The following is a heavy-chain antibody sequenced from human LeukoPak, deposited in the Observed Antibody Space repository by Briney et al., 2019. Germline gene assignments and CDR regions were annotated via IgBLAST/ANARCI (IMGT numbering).Heavy chain of an antibody. V-gene: IGHV5-51*06. D-gene: IGHD6-13*01. CDR1: GYSFTNHW. Sequence: ESLKISCKGSGYSFTNHWIGWVRQMPGRGLEWMGIIYPGDADTRYSPSFQGQVTISADKSIGTAYLQWGSVKASDSGMYYCARGIAEAAVTKFDYWGQGTLVTVSS. CDR2: IYPGDADT. J-gene: IGHJ4*02. CDR3: ARGIAEAAVTKFDY.